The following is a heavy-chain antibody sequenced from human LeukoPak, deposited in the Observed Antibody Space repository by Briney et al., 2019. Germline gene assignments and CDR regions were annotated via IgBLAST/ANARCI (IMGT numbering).Heavy chain of an antibody. CDR3: ARDPTYYYDSSGSNHREYFDY. V-gene: IGHV4-59*11. Sequence: PSETLSLTCTVSGGSMSSHYWTWIRQPPGKGLEWVGYIYYSGGTNYNPSLKSRVTISVDTSKNQFSLKLSSVTAADTAVYYCARDPTYYYDSSGSNHREYFDYWGQGTLVTVSS. D-gene: IGHD3-22*01. CDR1: GGSMSSHY. J-gene: IGHJ4*02. CDR2: IYYSGGT.